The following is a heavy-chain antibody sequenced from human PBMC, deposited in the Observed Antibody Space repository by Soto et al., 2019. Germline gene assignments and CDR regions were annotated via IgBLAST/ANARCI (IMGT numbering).Heavy chain of an antibody. CDR2: ISGSGGST. V-gene: IGHV3-23*01. Sequence: GESLKISCAASGFTFSSYAMSWVRQAPGKGLEWVSAISGSGGSTYYADSVKGRFTISRDNSKNTLYLQMNSLRAEDTAVYYCARGRAVAEIDYWGQGTLVTVSS. CDR3: ARGRAVAEIDY. J-gene: IGHJ4*02. D-gene: IGHD6-19*01. CDR1: GFTFSSYA.